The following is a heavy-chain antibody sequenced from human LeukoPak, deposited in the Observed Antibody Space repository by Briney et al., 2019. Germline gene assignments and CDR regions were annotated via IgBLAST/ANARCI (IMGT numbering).Heavy chain of an antibody. J-gene: IGHJ5*02. CDR2: ISWNSGSI. D-gene: IGHD6-13*01. CDR3: AKDGSSSYLRGKYNWFDP. Sequence: GGSLRLSYVVSGITVSNYDMSWVRQAPGKGLEWVSGISWNSGSIGYADSVKGRFTISRDNAKNSLYLQMNSLRAEDTALYYCAKDGSSSYLRGKYNWFDPWGQGTLVTVSS. CDR1: GITVSNYD. V-gene: IGHV3-9*01.